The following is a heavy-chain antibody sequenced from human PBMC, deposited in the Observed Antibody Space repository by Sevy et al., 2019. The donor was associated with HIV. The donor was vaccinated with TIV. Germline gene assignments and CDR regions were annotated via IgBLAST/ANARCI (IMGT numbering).Heavy chain of an antibody. J-gene: IGHJ4*02. Sequence: ASVKVSCKASGYSFTGFYIHWMRQAPGQGLEWMGWINPNNGDAKYAQKYQGRVTMTRDTSATTTYMERTSLRSDDTAMYYCVRGYFGSGSYRLLYWGQGAPVTVSS. CDR2: INPNNGDA. CDR1: GYSFTGFY. D-gene: IGHD3-10*01. V-gene: IGHV1-2*02. CDR3: VRGYFGSGSYRLLY.